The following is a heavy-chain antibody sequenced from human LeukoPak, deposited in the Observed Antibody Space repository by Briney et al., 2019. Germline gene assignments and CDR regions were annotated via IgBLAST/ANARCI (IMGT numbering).Heavy chain of an antibody. Sequence: GGSLRLSCAASGFTFSSYSMNWVRRAPGKGLEWVSSISSSSSYIYYADSVKGRFTISRDNAKNSLYLQMNSLRAEDTAVYYCARGDIAALGYWGQGTLVTVSS. J-gene: IGHJ4*02. V-gene: IGHV3-21*01. CDR1: GFTFSSYS. D-gene: IGHD6-6*01. CDR3: ARGDIAALGY. CDR2: ISSSSSYI.